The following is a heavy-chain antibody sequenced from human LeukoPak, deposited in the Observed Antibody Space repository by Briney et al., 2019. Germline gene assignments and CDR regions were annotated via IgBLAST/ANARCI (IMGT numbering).Heavy chain of an antibody. CDR3: TRHIEYYYDSSGYSFDY. J-gene: IGHJ4*02. D-gene: IGHD3-22*01. Sequence: PGGSLRLSCAASGFTFSSYEMNWVRQAPGKGLEWVSYISSSGSTIYYADSVKGRFTISRDNAKNSLYLQMNSLRAEDTAVYYCTRHIEYYYDSSGYSFDYWGQGTLVTVSS. V-gene: IGHV3-48*03. CDR1: GFTFSSYE. CDR2: ISSSGSTI.